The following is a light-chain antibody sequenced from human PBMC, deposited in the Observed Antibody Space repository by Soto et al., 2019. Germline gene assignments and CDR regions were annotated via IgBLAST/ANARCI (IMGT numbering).Light chain of an antibody. CDR3: SSATSSSTYL. Sequence: QSALTQPASVSGSPGQSITISCTGTSSDVGAYNSVSWYQQHPDKAPKLIIFSVTSRTSGLSDRFSGSKSDNMASLTISGLRTEDEADYYCSSATSSSTYLFGTGTKLTVL. CDR2: SVT. J-gene: IGLJ1*01. V-gene: IGLV2-14*03. CDR1: SSDVGAYNS.